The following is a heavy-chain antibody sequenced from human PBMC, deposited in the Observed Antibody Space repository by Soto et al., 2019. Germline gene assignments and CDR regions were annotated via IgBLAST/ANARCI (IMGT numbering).Heavy chain of an antibody. CDR3: AREVTMIRGARVYGMDV. D-gene: IGHD3-10*01. CDR2: INPNSGAT. Sequence: GASVKVSCKASGYMFTGYIMHWVRQAPGQGLEWVGWINPNSGATNYAQKFQDRVTMTGDVTVSTAYLELRRLRSDDTAIYYCAREVTMIRGARVYGMDVWGQGTTVTV. V-gene: IGHV1-2*02. J-gene: IGHJ6*02. CDR1: GYMFTGYI.